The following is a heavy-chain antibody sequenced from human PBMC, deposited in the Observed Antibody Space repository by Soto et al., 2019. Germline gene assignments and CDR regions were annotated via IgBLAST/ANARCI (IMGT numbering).Heavy chain of an antibody. CDR3: ARRSSRFNWFDP. CDR2: ISAYNGNT. V-gene: IGHV1-18*01. CDR1: GYTFTSYG. Sequence: ASGKVCCKASGYTFTSYGISWVRQAPGQGLEWMGWISAYNGNTNYAQKLQGRVTMTTDTSTSTAYMELRSLRSDDTAVYYCARRSSRFNWFDPWGQGTLVTVSS. J-gene: IGHJ5*02. D-gene: IGHD6-19*01.